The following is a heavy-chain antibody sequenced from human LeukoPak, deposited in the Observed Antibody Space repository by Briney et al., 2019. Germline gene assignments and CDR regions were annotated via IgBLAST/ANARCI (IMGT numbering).Heavy chain of an antibody. CDR1: GFTFSDYW. V-gene: IGHV3-7*01. Sequence: PGGSLRLSCAASGFTFSDYWMSWVRQAPGKGLEWVANMKKGGSETYYVHSVKGRFTISRDNAKNSLYLQMNSLRAEDTAIYYCASSRGYWGQGTLVIVSS. J-gene: IGHJ4*02. CDR2: MKKGGSET. CDR3: ASSRGY.